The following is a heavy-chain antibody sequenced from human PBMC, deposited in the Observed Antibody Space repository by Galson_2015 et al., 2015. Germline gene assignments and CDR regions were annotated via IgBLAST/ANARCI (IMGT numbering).Heavy chain of an antibody. V-gene: IGHV3-21*01. J-gene: IGHJ6*03. Sequence: SLRLSCAASGFTFSSYSMNWVRQAPGKGLEWVSSISSSSSYIYYADSVKGRFTISRDNAKNSLYLQMNSLRAEDTAVYYCARGGERFLEWAGYMDVWGKGTTVTVSS. D-gene: IGHD3-3*01. CDR2: ISSSSSYI. CDR3: ARGGERFLEWAGYMDV. CDR1: GFTFSSYS.